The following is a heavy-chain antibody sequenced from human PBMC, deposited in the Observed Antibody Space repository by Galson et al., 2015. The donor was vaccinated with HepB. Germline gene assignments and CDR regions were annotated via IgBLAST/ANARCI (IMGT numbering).Heavy chain of an antibody. J-gene: IGHJ6*02. Sequence: SLRLSCAVSDFFFSRYSMICVRPAPGTRLEWVACISSSPSYIYYALSVTGPFSLSTVHAKSSVSLPLSSRRVEDTAVYYCAIAVNTGQYYSYYGMDVWGQGTTVTVSS. CDR1: DFFFSRYS. D-gene: IGHD3-22*01. V-gene: IGHV3-21*01. CDR2: ISSSPSYI. CDR3: AIAVNTGQYYSYYGMDV.